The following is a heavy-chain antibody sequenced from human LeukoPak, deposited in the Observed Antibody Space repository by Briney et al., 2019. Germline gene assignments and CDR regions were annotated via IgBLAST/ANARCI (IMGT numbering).Heavy chain of an antibody. CDR1: GFTFSSYA. Sequence: GGSLRLSCAASGFTFSSYAMSWVRQAPGKGREWVSAISGSGGSTYYADSVKGRFTISRDNSKNTLYLQMNSLRAEDTAVYYCAGHDYGGVVRSPVDYWGQGTLVTVSS. CDR3: AGHDYGGVVRSPVDY. V-gene: IGHV3-23*01. J-gene: IGHJ4*02. CDR2: ISGSGGST. D-gene: IGHD4/OR15-4a*01.